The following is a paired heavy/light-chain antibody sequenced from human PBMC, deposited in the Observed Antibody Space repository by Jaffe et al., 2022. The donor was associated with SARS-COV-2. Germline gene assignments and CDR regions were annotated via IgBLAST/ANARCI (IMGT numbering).Heavy chain of an antibody. J-gene: IGHJ4*02. D-gene: IGHD4-17*01. CDR2: ISWNSGSI. V-gene: IGHV3-9*01. Sequence: EVQLVESGGGLVQPGRSLRLSCAASGFTFDVHAMHWVRQAPGKGLEWVSGISWNSGSIGYADSVKGRFTISRDNAKNSLYLQMNSLRTEDTALYYCAKADYGDYFDYWGQGTLVTVSS. CDR3: AKADYGDYFDY. CDR1: GFTFDVHA.
Light chain of an antibody. J-gene: IGKJ1*01. Sequence: EIVLTQSPGTLSLSPGERATLSCRASQSASSYLAWYQHKPGQAPRLLIYGASSRATGIPDRFSGSGSGTDFTLTISRLEPEDFAVYYCQQYGNSPWTFGQGTKVEIK. CDR3: QQYGNSPWT. V-gene: IGKV3-20*01. CDR1: QSASSY. CDR2: GAS.